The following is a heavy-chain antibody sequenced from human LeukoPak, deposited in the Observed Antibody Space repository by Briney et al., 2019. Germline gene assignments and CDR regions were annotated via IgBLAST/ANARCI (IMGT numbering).Heavy chain of an antibody. Sequence: ASVKVSCKASGYTFTSYDINWVRQATGQGLEWMGWMNPNSGNTGYAQKFQGRVTMTRDTSTSTVYMELSSLRSEDTAVYYCARTGDYGDYGFVYWGQGTLVTVSS. CDR2: MNPNSGNT. CDR1: GYTFTSYD. V-gene: IGHV1-8*01. D-gene: IGHD4-17*01. CDR3: ARTGDYGDYGFVY. J-gene: IGHJ4*02.